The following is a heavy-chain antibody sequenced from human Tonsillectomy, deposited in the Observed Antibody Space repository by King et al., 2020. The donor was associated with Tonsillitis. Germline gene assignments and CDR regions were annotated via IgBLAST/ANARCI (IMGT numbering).Heavy chain of an antibody. CDR2: ICSSCSFT. V-gene: IGHV3-11*06. CDR1: GFTFSDFY. CDR3: ARDGQWLRY. J-gene: IGHJ4*02. Sequence: VQLVESGGCLVKPGGSLRLSCAASGFTFSDFYMTWILQAPGKGPEWLSYICSSCSFTKYEDTVKGRFTISRDNAKNSLYLQMNSLSAEDTAVYYCARDGQWLRYWGQGALVTVSS. D-gene: IGHD6-19*01.